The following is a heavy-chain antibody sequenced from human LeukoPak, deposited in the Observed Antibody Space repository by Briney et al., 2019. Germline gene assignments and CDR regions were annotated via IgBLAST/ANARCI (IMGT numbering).Heavy chain of an antibody. V-gene: IGHV3-23*01. D-gene: IGHD2-2*01. CDR1: GFTFSSYA. J-gene: IGHJ4*02. CDR3: AKDGFDIVVVPAAMWEEGYFDY. Sequence: GGSLRLSCAASGFTFSSYAMSWVRQAPGKGLEWVSAISGSGGSTYYADSVKGRFTISRDSSKNTLYLQMNSLRAEDTAVYYCAKDGFDIVVVPAAMWEEGYFDYWGQGTLVTVSS. CDR2: ISGSGGST.